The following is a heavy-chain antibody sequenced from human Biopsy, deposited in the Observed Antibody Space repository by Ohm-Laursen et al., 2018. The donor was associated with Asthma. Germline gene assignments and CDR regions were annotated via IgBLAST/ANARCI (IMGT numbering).Heavy chain of an antibody. CDR1: GFSFSNFA. CDR3: VRDGTDDAFDI. D-gene: IGHD1-1*01. J-gene: IGHJ3*02. CDR2: ISKDASTQ. V-gene: IGHV3-30*01. Sequence: SLRLPCAASGFSFSNFAIHWVRQAPGKGLEWVGVISKDASTQDYADSVKGRFTMARDNSKNTLDLQMNSLREEDTDVYYCVRDGTDDAFDIWGQGTVVSVSS.